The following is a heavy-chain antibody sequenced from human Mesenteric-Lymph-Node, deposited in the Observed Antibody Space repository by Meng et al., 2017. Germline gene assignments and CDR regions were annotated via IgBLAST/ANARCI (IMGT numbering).Heavy chain of an antibody. CDR3: ARGGVMVVSPLHLDY. CDR2: ISAYNGNT. J-gene: IGHJ4*02. D-gene: IGHD2-8*02. CDR1: GYTFTNYG. Sequence: QAQLVQSGADVKKPGDSVKVSCKASGYTFTNYGISWVRQAPGQGLEWMGWISAYNGNTNYAQKFQGRVTMTTDTSTSTAYLDLRSLRSDDTAVYYCARGGVMVVSPLHLDYWGQGTLVTVSS. V-gene: IGHV1-18*01.